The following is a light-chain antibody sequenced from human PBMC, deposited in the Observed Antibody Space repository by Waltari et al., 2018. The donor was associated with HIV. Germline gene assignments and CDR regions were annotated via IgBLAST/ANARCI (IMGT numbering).Light chain of an antibody. V-gene: IGLV1-51*02. CDR1: SSNIGVNS. CDR2: ENN. Sequence: QSVLTQPPSPSAAPGQKVTIHCSASSSNIGVNSVSWYLHPPGTAPKLLIYENNKRPSGIPDRSSGSKSGTSATLGITGLQTGDEADYYGGTWDSSLSAGAFGGGTKLTVL. CDR3: GTWDSSLSAGA. J-gene: IGLJ2*01.